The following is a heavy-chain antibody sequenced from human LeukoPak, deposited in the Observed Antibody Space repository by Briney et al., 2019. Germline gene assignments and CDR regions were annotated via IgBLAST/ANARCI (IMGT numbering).Heavy chain of an antibody. Sequence: GGSLRLSCAASGFTVSSNYMSWVRQAPGKGLEWVSVIYSDGRTYYADSVKGRFTISRDNSKNTLYLETNSLRAEDTAVYYCARALIVVVPAARPDAFDIWGQGTMVTVSS. D-gene: IGHD2-2*01. CDR3: ARALIVVVPAARPDAFDI. CDR2: IYSDGRT. CDR1: GFTVSSNY. J-gene: IGHJ3*02. V-gene: IGHV3-53*01.